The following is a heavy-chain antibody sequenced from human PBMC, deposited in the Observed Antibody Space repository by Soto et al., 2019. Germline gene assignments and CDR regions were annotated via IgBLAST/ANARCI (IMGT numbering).Heavy chain of an antibody. CDR1: GFTFSSYG. Sequence: GGSLRLSCAASGFTFSSYGMHWVRQAPGKGLEWVAVISYDGSNKYYADSVKGRFTISRDNSKNTLYLQMNSLRAEDTAVYYCARDKKRVFGVVHPTSYGMDVWGQGTTVTVSS. J-gene: IGHJ6*02. D-gene: IGHD3-3*01. CDR2: ISYDGSNK. V-gene: IGHV3-30*03. CDR3: ARDKKRVFGVVHPTSYGMDV.